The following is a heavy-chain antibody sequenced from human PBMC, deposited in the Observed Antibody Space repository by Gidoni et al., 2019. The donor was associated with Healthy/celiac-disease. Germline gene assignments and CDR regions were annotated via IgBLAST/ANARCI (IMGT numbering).Heavy chain of an antibody. J-gene: IGHJ4*02. CDR3: ARGNCSSTSCYRSPFDY. D-gene: IGHD2-2*01. Sequence: EVQLVESGGGLVKPGGSLRLSWAASGFTFSSYSMNWVRQAPGKGLEWVSSISSSSSYIYYADSVKGRFTISRDNAKNSLYLQMNSLRAEDTAVYYCARGNCSSTSCYRSPFDYWGQGTLVTVSS. CDR1: GFTFSSYS. CDR2: ISSSSSYI. V-gene: IGHV3-21*01.